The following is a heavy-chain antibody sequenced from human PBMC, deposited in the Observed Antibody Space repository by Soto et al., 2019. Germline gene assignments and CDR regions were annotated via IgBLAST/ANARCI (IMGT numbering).Heavy chain of an antibody. Sequence: EVQLLESGGGLVQPGGSLRLSCAASGFTFRSYAMTWVRQAPGKGLEWVSTIRASGYSTYYADSVKGRITISRDNSKNTLYVQMNSLEAEDTAVYFCAKGGYTSYFDYWGQGILVTVSS. CDR1: GFTFRSYA. CDR2: IRASGYST. J-gene: IGHJ4*02. CDR3: AKGGYTSYFDY. D-gene: IGHD5-18*01. V-gene: IGHV3-23*01.